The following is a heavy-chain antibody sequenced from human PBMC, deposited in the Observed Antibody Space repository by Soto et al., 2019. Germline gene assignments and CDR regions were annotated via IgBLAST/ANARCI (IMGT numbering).Heavy chain of an antibody. J-gene: IGHJ5*02. Sequence: GGSLRLSCAASGFTFSSYWMHWVRQAPGKGLVWFSRINSDGSSTSYADSVKGRFTISRDNAKNTLYLQMSSLRAEDTAVYYCARATQNGWFDPWGQGTLVTVSS. CDR1: GFTFSSYW. V-gene: IGHV3-74*01. CDR2: INSDGSST. CDR3: ARATQNGWFDP. D-gene: IGHD2-8*01.